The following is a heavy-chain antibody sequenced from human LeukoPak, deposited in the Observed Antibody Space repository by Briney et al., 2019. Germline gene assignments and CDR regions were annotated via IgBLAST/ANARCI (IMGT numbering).Heavy chain of an antibody. V-gene: IGHV1-46*01. J-gene: IGHJ6*03. CDR3: ARSQVGSYDLYYYYYYMDV. CDR1: GYIFTGHY. D-gene: IGHD1-26*01. CDR2: INPTGGST. Sequence: ASVKVSCKASGYIFTGHYMHWLRQAPGQGLEWMGLINPTGGSTFYAHKFQGRITMTRDTSTSTVYMEVRSLTSDDTAVYYCARSQVGSYDLYYYYYYMDVWGKGTTVTISS.